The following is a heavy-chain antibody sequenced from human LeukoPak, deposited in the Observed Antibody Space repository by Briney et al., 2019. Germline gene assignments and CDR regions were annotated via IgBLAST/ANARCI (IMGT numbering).Heavy chain of an antibody. CDR1: GFINNYA. V-gene: IGHV3-30-3*01. D-gene: IGHD6-6*01. CDR3: AKDVEYSYGSHFDC. Sequence: GGSLRLSCAASGFINNYAMHWVRLAPGKGLEWVAVISYDGINKYYADSMEGRFTISRDVSGNTLYLQMNSLRPEDTAVYYCAKDVEYSYGSHFDCWGQGSLVTVSS. CDR2: ISYDGINK. J-gene: IGHJ4*02.